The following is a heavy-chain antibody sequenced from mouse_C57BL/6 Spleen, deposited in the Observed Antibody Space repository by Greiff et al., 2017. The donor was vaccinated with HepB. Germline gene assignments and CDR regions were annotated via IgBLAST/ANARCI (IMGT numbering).Heavy chain of an antibody. D-gene: IGHD2-4*01. J-gene: IGHJ2*01. V-gene: IGHV1-18*01. CDR1: GYTFTDYN. Sequence: VQLKQSGPELVKPGASVKIPCKASGYTFTDYNMDWVKQSHGKSLEWIGDINPNNGGTIYNQKFKGKATLTVDNSSSTAYMELRSLTSEDTAVYYCARRGDYDPLFDYWGQGTTLTVSS. CDR2: INPNNGGT. CDR3: ARRGDYDPLFDY.